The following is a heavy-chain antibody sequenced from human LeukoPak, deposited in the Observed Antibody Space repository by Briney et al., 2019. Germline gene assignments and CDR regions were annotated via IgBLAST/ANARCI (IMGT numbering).Heavy chain of an antibody. V-gene: IGHV4-4*02. CDR2: IYHSGST. Sequence: PSETLSLTCAVSGGSISSSNWWSWVRQPPGKGLEWIGEIYHSGSTNYNPSLKSRVTISVDKSKNQFSLKLSSVTAADTAVYYRARGSIWFGELLSLDYWGQGTLVTVSS. CDR3: ARGSIWFGELLSLDY. D-gene: IGHD3-10*01. CDR1: GGSISSSNW. J-gene: IGHJ4*02.